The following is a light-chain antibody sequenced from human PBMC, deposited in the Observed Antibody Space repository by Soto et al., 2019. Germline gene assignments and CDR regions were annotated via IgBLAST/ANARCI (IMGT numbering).Light chain of an antibody. V-gene: IGKV1-33*01. Sequence: DIQMTQSPSSLSASVGDRVTITCQASQDISNYLNWYQQKPGKAPKPLIYDASNLETGVPSRFSGSGSGTDFTFTISSLQPEDIATYYCQQYDNLHLTFGGGTKVEIK. J-gene: IGKJ4*01. CDR2: DAS. CDR1: QDISNY. CDR3: QQYDNLHLT.